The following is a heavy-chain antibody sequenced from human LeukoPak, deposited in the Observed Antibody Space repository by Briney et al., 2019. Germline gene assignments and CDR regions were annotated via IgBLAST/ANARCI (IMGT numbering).Heavy chain of an antibody. D-gene: IGHD1-14*01. J-gene: IGHJ4*02. CDR3: AREVWGPEY. CDR2: IYYSGST. Sequence: SETLSLTCTVSGGSISSSSYYWGWIRQPPGKGLEWIGGIYYSGSTYYNPSLKSRVTISVDTSKNQFSLKLSSVTAADTAVYYCAREVWGPEYWGQGTLVTVSS. CDR1: GGSISSSSYY. V-gene: IGHV4-39*07.